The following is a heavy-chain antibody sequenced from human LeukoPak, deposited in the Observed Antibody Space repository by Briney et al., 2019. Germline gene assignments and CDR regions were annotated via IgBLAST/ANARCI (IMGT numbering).Heavy chain of an antibody. CDR2: ISSSNTYI. CDR1: GFTFSRYN. J-gene: IGHJ4*02. Sequence: GGSLRLSCAASGFTFSRYNMSWVRQAPGKGLEWVSSISSSNTYIYYADSVKGRFTISRDNAKNSLYLQMDSLRAEGTAVYYCAREVGATDYWGQGTLVTVSS. V-gene: IGHV3-21*01. CDR3: AREVGATDY. D-gene: IGHD1-26*01.